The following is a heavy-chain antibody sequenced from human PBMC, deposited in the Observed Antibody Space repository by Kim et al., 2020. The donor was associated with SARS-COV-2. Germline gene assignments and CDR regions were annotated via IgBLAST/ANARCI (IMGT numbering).Heavy chain of an antibody. CDR1: GFTFSSYW. V-gene: IGHV3-74*01. CDR2: INSDGSST. Sequence: GGSLRLSCAASGFTFSSYWMHWVRQAPGKGLVWVSRINSDGSSTSYADSVKGRFTISRDNAKNTLYLQMNSLRAEDTAVYYCARDGSAYCGDYYYYYYGMDVWGQGTTVTVSS. J-gene: IGHJ6*02. CDR3: ARDGSAYCGDYYYYYYGMDV. D-gene: IGHD4-17*01.